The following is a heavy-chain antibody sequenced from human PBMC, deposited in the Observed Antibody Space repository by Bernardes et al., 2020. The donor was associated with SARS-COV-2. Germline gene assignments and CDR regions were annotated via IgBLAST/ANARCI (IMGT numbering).Heavy chain of an antibody. D-gene: IGHD6-19*01. Sequence: GGSLRLSCAASGFTVSSNYMSWVRQAPGKGLDWVSVIYAGGSTYYADSVKGRFTISRHNSKNTVYLQMNSLRAEDTAVYFCARGWGGFQWLFDSWGQGTLVTVSS. CDR3: ARGWGGFQWLFDS. J-gene: IGHJ4*02. CDR1: GFTVSSNY. V-gene: IGHV3-53*04. CDR2: IYAGGST.